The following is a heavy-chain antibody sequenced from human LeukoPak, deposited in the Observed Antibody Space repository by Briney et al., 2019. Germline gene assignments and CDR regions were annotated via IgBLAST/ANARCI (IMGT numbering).Heavy chain of an antibody. Sequence: PSETLSLTCTVSGGSISSYYWSWIRQPPGKGLEWIGYIYYSGSTNYNPSLKSRVTISVDTSKNQFSLKLSSLTAADTAVYYCARYSSSWYDYWGQGTLVTVSS. J-gene: IGHJ4*02. CDR3: ARYSSSWYDY. D-gene: IGHD6-13*01. CDR1: GGSISSYY. CDR2: IYYSGST. V-gene: IGHV4-59*08.